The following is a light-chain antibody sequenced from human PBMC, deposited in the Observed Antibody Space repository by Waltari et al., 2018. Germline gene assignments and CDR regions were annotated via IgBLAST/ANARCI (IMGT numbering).Light chain of an antibody. CDR2: KVS. Sequence: DVVMTQSPLSLSVTLGQPASLSCRSRQSLVSSDGNTYFNWFHQRPGQSPRRLFYKVSNRDSGVPDRFSGSGSGTDFTLTISRVEAEDVGVYYCMQGIHRPWTFGQGTKVEIK. CDR3: MQGIHRPWT. V-gene: IGKV2-30*01. CDR1: QSLVSSDGNTY. J-gene: IGKJ1*01.